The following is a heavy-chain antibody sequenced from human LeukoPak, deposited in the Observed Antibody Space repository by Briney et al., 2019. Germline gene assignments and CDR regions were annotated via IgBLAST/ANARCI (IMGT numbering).Heavy chain of an antibody. CDR2: ISAYNGNT. D-gene: IGHD4-17*01. V-gene: IGHV1-18*01. CDR3: ARGFYGDYGGAAFDI. J-gene: IGHJ3*02. CDR1: GYTFTSYG. Sequence: ASVKVSCKASGYTFTSYGISWVRQASGQGLEWMGWISAYNGNTNYAQKLQGRVTMTTDTSTSTAYMELRSLRSDDTAVYYCARGFYGDYGGAAFDIWGQGTMVTVSS.